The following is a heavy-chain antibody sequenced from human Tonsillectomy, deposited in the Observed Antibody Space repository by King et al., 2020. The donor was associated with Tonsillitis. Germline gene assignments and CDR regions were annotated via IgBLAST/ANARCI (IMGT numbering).Heavy chain of an antibody. CDR2: IYYSGST. Sequence: QLQESGPGLVKPSETLSLTCTVSGGSISSSRYYWGWIRQPPGKGLEWIGSIYYSGSTYYNPSLKSRVTISVDTSKNQFSLKMSYVTAADTAVYYCAGRSNWGYYFDYWGQGTLGTVSS. D-gene: IGHD7-27*01. V-gene: IGHV4-39*07. CDR1: GGSISSSRYY. CDR3: AGRSNWGYYFDY. J-gene: IGHJ4*02.